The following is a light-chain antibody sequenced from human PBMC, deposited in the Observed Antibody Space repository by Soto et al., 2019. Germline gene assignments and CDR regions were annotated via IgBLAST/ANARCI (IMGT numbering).Light chain of an antibody. CDR2: EVS. Sequence: QSALTQPASVSGSPGQSITISCSGTSNDVGGYDYVSWYQQHPGKAPKLVIYEVSNRPSWVSNRFSGSKSGNTASLTISGLQPEDEADYYCNSYTRSSTLVFGGGTKVNVL. CDR3: NSYTRSSTLV. CDR1: SNDVGGYDY. V-gene: IGLV2-14*01. J-gene: IGLJ2*01.